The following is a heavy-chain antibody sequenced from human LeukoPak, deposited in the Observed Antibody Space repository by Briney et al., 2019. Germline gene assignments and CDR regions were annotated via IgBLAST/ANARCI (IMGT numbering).Heavy chain of an antibody. CDR3: ARTYYYGSGSPYLGWFDP. J-gene: IGHJ5*02. Sequence: KPSETLSLTCAVYGGSFSGYYWSWIRQPPGKGLEWIGEINHSGSTNYNPSLKSRVTISVDTSKNQFSLKLSSVTAADTAVYYCARTYYYGSGSPYLGWFDPWGQGTLVTVSS. CDR1: GGSFSGYY. CDR2: INHSGST. D-gene: IGHD3-10*01. V-gene: IGHV4-34*01.